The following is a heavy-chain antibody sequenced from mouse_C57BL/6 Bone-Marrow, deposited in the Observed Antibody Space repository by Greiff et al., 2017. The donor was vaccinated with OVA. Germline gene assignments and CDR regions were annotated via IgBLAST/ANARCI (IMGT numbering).Heavy chain of an antibody. V-gene: IGHV1-85*01. J-gene: IGHJ1*03. CDR2: IYPRDGST. CDR3: ARTPTKFFYGSSYEYFDV. D-gene: IGHD1-1*01. Sequence: QVQLQQSGPELVKPGASVKLSCKASGYTFTSYDINWVKQRPGQGLEWIGWIYPRDGSTKYNEKFKGKATLTVDTSSSTAYMELHSLTAEDSAVYFCARTPTKFFYGSSYEYFDVWGTGTTVTVSS. CDR1: GYTFTSYD.